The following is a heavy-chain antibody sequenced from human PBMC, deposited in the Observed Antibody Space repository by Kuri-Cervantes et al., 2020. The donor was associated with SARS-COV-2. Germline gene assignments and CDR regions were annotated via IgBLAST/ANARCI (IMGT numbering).Heavy chain of an antibody. Sequence: GGSLRLSCTASGFTFGDYAMNWFRQTPGKGLEWVGFSRSKAYGGTSEYAASVTDRFTISRDDTGTIAYLQMNSLKTEDTAVYYCTTGASVAVRPDSYFYMDVWGKGTTVTVSS. CDR3: TTGASVAVRPDSYFYMDV. D-gene: IGHD3-10*01. V-gene: IGHV3-49*03. J-gene: IGHJ6*03. CDR1: GFTFGDYA. CDR2: SRSKAYGGTS.